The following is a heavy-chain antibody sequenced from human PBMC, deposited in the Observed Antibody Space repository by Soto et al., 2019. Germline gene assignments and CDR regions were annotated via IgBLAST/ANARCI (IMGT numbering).Heavy chain of an antibody. Sequence: QVQLVESGGGVVQPGRSLRLSCAASGFIFSSYAMHWVRQAPGKGLEWVAVISYDGSIKYYADSVKGRFTISRDNSKNTLYLQMNSLRAEDTAVYYCARTGLLHGMDVWGQGTTVIVSS. CDR2: ISYDGSIK. V-gene: IGHV3-30-3*01. D-gene: IGHD2-15*01. CDR1: GFIFSSYA. CDR3: ARTGLLHGMDV. J-gene: IGHJ6*02.